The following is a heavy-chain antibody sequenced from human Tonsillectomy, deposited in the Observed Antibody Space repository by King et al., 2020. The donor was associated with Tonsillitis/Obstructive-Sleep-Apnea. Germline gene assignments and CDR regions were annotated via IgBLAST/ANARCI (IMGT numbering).Heavy chain of an antibody. J-gene: IGHJ4*02. D-gene: IGHD1-26*01. CDR2: IYYSGST. CDR3: ARRVSGSYFIDY. CDR1: GGSISSDSYY. Sequence: QLQESGPGLVKPSETLSLTCTVSGGSISSDSYYWGWIRQPPGKGLEWIGSIYYSGSTYYNPSLKSRVTISVDTSKNHFSLKMWSVTAADTAVYYCARRVSGSYFIDYWGQGTLVTVSS. V-gene: IGHV4-39*02.